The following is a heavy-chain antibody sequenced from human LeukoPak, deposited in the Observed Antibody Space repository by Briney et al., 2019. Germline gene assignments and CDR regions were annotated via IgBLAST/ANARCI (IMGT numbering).Heavy chain of an antibody. D-gene: IGHD6-13*01. CDR2: ISGSGGST. CDR3: AKRYSSSWSNFDY. J-gene: IGHJ4*02. V-gene: IGHV3-23*01. Sequence: GGSLSLSCAASGFTFSSYAMSWVRQAPGKGLEWVSAISGSGGSTYYADSVKGRFTISRDNSKNTLYLQMNSLRAEDTAVYYCAKRYSSSWSNFDYWGQGTLVTISS. CDR1: GFTFSSYA.